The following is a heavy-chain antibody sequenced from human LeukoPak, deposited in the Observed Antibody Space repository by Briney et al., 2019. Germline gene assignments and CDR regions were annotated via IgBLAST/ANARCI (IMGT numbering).Heavy chain of an antibody. CDR1: GFTFSSYA. J-gene: IGHJ5*02. D-gene: IGHD3-10*01. CDR2: ISYDGSNK. CDR3: ARDRTYYSGTDWFDP. V-gene: IGHV3-30*04. Sequence: PGRSLRLSCAASGFTFSSYAMHWVRQAPGKGLEWVAVISYDGSNKYYADSVKGRFTISRDYSKNTLYLQMNSLRAEDTAVYYCARDRTYYSGTDWFDPWGQGTLVTVSS.